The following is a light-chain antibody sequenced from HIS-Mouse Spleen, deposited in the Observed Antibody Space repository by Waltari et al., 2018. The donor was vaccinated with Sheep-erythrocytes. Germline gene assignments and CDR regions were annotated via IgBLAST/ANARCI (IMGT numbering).Light chain of an antibody. V-gene: IGKV4-1*01. J-gene: IGKJ4*01. Sequence: DIVMTQSPDSLAVSLGERATINCTSSQSVLSSSNNKNYLAWYQQKPGQPPKLLIYWASTRESGVPDRCSGSGSGTDFTLTISSLQAEDVAVYYCQQYYSTLTFGGGTKVEIK. CDR2: WAS. CDR3: QQYYSTLT. CDR1: QSVLSSSNNKNY.